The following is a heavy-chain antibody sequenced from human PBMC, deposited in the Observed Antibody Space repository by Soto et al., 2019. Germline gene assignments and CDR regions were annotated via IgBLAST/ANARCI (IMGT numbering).Heavy chain of an antibody. D-gene: IGHD2-15*01. Sequence: SETLSLTCTVSGGSIISYYWSWIRQPTGKGLEWIGYIYYSGSTNYNPSLKSRVTISVDTSKNQFSLKLSSVTAADTAVYYCARQLCGGSCYSNNNWFDPWGQGTLATVS. CDR1: GGSIISYY. CDR2: IYYSGST. J-gene: IGHJ5*02. V-gene: IGHV4-59*08. CDR3: ARQLCGGSCYSNNNWFDP.